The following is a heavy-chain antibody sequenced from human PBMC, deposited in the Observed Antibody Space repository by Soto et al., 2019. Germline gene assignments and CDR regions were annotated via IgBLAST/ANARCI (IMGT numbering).Heavy chain of an antibody. CDR3: ARDHVPIVATIIYYYGMDV. CDR1: GGCISSYY. Sequence: SETLSLTCTVSGGCISSYYWSWILPHTGKGLERIGRIYTSGSTNYNPSLKSRVTMSVDTSKNQFSLKLSSVTAADTAVYYCARDHVPIVATIIYYYGMDVWGQGTTVTVSS. V-gene: IGHV4-4*07. J-gene: IGHJ6*02. D-gene: IGHD5-12*01. CDR2: IYTSGST.